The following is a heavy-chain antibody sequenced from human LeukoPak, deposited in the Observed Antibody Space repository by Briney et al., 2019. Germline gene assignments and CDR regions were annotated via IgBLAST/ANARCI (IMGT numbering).Heavy chain of an antibody. D-gene: IGHD3-10*01. CDR1: GFTFSSYA. CDR3: ARTPDGADY. J-gene: IGHJ4*02. CDR2: ISYDGSNK. Sequence: GGSLRLSCAASGFTFSSYAMHWVRHAPGKGLEWVVVISYDGSNKYYADSVKGRFTIFRDNSKNTLYLQMNSLRAEDTAVYYCARTPDGADYWGQGTLVTVSS. V-gene: IGHV3-30-3*01.